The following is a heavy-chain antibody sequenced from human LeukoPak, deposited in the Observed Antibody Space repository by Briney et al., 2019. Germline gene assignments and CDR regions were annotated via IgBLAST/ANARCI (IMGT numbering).Heavy chain of an antibody. CDR1: GGSISSGSYY. J-gene: IGHJ5*02. CDR2: IYTSGST. CDR3: ARPYYYGSGLFDP. V-gene: IGHV4-61*02. Sequence: PSETLSLTCTVSGGSISSGSYYWSWIRQPAGKGLEWIGRIYTSGSTNYNPSLKSRVTISVDTSKNQFSLKLSSVTAADTAVYYCARPYYYGSGLFDPWGQGTLVTVSS. D-gene: IGHD3-10*01.